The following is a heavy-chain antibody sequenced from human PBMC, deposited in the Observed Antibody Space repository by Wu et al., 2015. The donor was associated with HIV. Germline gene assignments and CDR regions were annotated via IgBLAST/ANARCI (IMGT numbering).Heavy chain of an antibody. Sequence: QVQLVQSGAEVKKPGASVKVSCKASGYTFTSYDVNWVRQATGQGLEWMGWMNPKSGNTGYAQKFQGRVTMTRNTSISTAYMELSSLRSEDTAVYYCARGLIRVTVVSYGMDVVGAKGTTVTVSS. D-gene: IGHD4-23*01. V-gene: IGHV1-8*01. J-gene: IGHJ6*01. CDR2: MNPKSGNT. CDR1: GYTFTSYD. CDR3: ARGLIRVTVVSYGMDV.